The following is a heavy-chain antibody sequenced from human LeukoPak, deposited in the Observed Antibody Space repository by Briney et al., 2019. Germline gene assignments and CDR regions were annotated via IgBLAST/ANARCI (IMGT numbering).Heavy chain of an antibody. J-gene: IGHJ4*02. V-gene: IGHV3-30-3*01. CDR1: GFTFSSYA. CDR3: ARDRNYYDSSGCLDY. Sequence: GRSLRLSCAASGFTFSSYAMHWVRRAPGKGLEWVAVISYDGSNKYYADSVKGRFTISRDNSKNTLYLQMNSLRAEDTAVYYCARDRNYYDSSGCLDYWGQGTLVTVSS. D-gene: IGHD3-22*01. CDR2: ISYDGSNK.